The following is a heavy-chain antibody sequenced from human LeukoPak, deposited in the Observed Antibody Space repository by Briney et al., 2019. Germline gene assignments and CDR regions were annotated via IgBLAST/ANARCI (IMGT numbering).Heavy chain of an antibody. V-gene: IGHV4-61*02. Sequence: PSQTLSLTCTVSGGSISSGSYYWSWIRQPARKGLEWIGRIYTSGSTNYNPSLKSRVTISVDTSKNQFSLKLSSVTAADTAVYYCAREVDSMNYYYYYYMDVWGKGTTVTVSS. J-gene: IGHJ6*03. D-gene: IGHD4-11*01. CDR3: AREVDSMNYYYYYYMDV. CDR2: IYTSGST. CDR1: GGSISSGSYY.